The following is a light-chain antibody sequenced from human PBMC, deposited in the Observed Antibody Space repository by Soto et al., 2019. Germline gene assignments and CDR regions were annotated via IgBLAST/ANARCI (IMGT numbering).Light chain of an antibody. CDR3: QQYGNSKST. CDR1: QSVSSTY. J-gene: IGKJ2*01. V-gene: IGKV3-20*01. Sequence: EIVLTQSPGTLSLSPGERATLSCRASQSVSSTYLPLYQQRPGQAPRLLIYAASTSATGIPDRFSGSGSGTDFTLIIHEVEPYEFAMYYFQQYGNSKSTFGQGTKLE. CDR2: AAS.